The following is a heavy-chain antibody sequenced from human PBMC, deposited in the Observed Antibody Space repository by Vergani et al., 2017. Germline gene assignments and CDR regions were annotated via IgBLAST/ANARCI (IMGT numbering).Heavy chain of an antibody. CDR2: IVVGSGNT. D-gene: IGHD6-19*01. V-gene: IGHV1-58*01. J-gene: IGHJ4*02. Sequence: QMQLVQSGPEVKKPGTSVKVSCKASGFTFTSSAVQWVRQARGQRLEWIGWIVVGSGNTNYAQKFQERVTITRDMSTSTAYMELSSLRSEDTAVYYCARDRHSSGWSSSDYWGQGTLVTVSS. CDR3: ARDRHSSGWSSSDY. CDR1: GFTFTSSA.